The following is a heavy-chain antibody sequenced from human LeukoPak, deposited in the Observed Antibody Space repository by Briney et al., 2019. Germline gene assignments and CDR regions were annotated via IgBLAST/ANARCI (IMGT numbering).Heavy chain of an antibody. CDR2: LYSGGNT. V-gene: IGHV3-53*01. J-gene: IGHJ4*02. D-gene: IGHD2-15*01. Sequence: PGGSLRLSCAASGFXVSSNYMSWVRQAPGKGLEWVSCLYSGGNTYYADSLKGRFKISRDNSKNSLYLQMNSLRAEDTAVYYCAAGSTALLAATPFDYWGQGTLVTVSS. CDR3: AAGSTALLAATPFDY. CDR1: GFXVSSNY.